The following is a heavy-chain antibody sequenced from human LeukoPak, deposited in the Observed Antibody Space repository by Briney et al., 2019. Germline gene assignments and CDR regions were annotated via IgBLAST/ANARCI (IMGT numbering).Heavy chain of an antibody. D-gene: IGHD6-13*01. CDR2: ISGSGGST. J-gene: IGHJ6*03. CDR3: AKVGPAGTVYYYYYMDV. CDR1: GFTFSSYG. V-gene: IGHV3-23*01. Sequence: GGSLRLSCAASGFTFSSYGMSWVRQAPGKGLEWVSAISGSGGSTYYADSVKGRFTISRDNSKNTLYLQIHSLRDEGTSVYYCAKVGPAGTVYYYYYMDVWGKGTTVTISS.